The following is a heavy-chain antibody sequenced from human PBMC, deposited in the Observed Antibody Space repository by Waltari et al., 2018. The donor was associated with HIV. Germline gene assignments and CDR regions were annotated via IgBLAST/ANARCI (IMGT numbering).Heavy chain of an antibody. CDR2: ISANGYKT. Sequence: DVQLLESGGGFVQPGGSLRLSCAVSGFPSSIYSMYWVRQAPGKGPEWVSAISANGYKTFYTDSVRGRFTVSRDNPKSTLYLQMNNLRTEDTAAYFCVKEGGVGSIKEDYWGQGTLVTVSS. J-gene: IGHJ4*02. CDR1: GFPSSIYS. CDR3: VKEGGVGSIKEDY. D-gene: IGHD1-26*01. V-gene: IGHV3-23*01.